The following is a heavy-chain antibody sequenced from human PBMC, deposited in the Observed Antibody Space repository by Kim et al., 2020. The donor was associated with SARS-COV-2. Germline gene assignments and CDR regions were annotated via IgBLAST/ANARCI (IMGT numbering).Heavy chain of an antibody. CDR2: INSDGSST. CDR1: GFTFSSYW. D-gene: IGHD3-9*01. V-gene: IGHV3-74*01. CDR3: ARAASGYYDILTGSDAFDI. Sequence: GGSLRLSCAASGFTFSSYWMHWVRQAPGKGLVWVSRINSDGSSTSYADSVKGRFTISRDNAKNTLYLQMNSLRAEDTAVYYCARAASGYYDILTGSDAFDIWGQGTMVTVSS. J-gene: IGHJ3*02.